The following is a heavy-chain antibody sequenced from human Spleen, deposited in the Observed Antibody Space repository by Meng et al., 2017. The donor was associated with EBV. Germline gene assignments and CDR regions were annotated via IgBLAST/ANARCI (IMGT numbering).Heavy chain of an antibody. D-gene: IGHD1-26*01. J-gene: IGHJ4*02. Sequence: QVSLVEYVGEVKKPGASVMVPWKDSGYTCTGYDMPRVRQAPGQGLEWMGRINPNSGGTNYEQKFQGRVTMPRDTSISTAYMELSRLRSDDTAVYYCARAREVGALDYWGQGTLVTVSS. V-gene: IGHV1-2*06. CDR3: ARAREVGALDY. CDR2: INPNSGGT. CDR1: GYTCTGYD.